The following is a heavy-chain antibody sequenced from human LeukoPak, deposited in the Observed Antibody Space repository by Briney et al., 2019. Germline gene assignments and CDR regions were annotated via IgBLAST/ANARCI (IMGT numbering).Heavy chain of an antibody. V-gene: IGHV3-30*02. D-gene: IGHD2-2*01. CDR3: AKVGAGSSSWDYFDY. CDR2: IRYDGSNK. CDR1: GFTFSSYS. J-gene: IGHJ4*02. Sequence: GGSLRLSCAASGFTFSSYSMHWVRQAPGKGLEWVAFIRYDGSNKYYADSVKGRFTISRDNSKNTLYLQMNSLRAEDTAVYYCAKVGAGSSSWDYFDYWGQGTLVTVSS.